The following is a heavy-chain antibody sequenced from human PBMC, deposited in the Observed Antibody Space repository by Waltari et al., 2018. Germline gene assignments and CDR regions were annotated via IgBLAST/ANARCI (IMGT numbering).Heavy chain of an antibody. Sequence: QVQLQESGPGLVKPSQTLSLTCTVSGGSISSGSYYWSWIRQPAGKGLEWIGRIYTSGSTNYNPSLKSRVTRSVDTSKNQISRKLGSVTAAATAVYYCARYGYYYDSSGYYSHLLLDYGMDVWGQGTTVTVSS. CDR2: IYTSGST. D-gene: IGHD3-22*01. V-gene: IGHV4-61*02. CDR1: GGSISSGSYY. J-gene: IGHJ6*02. CDR3: ARYGYYYDSSGYYSHLLLDYGMDV.